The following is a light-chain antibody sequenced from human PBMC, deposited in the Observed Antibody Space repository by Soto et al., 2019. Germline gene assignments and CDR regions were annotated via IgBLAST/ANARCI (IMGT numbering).Light chain of an antibody. Sequence: EIVMTQSPATLSVSPGERATLSCRASQSVSSNLAWYQQKPGQAPRILIYGASTRATGIPARFSGSGSGTEFTLTISSLQSEDFAVYYCQSWTFGQGTKVEIK. CDR3: QSWT. CDR1: QSVSSN. V-gene: IGKV3-15*01. CDR2: GAS. J-gene: IGKJ1*01.